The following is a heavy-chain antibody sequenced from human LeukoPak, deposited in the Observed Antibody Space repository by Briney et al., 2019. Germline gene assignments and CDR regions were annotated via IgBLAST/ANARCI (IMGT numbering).Heavy chain of an antibody. J-gene: IGHJ4*02. CDR1: GFTFSSYS. CDR3: AKSRGEQLYFRDSDY. D-gene: IGHD1-26*01. Sequence: GGSLRLSCAASGFTFSSYSMNWVRQAPGKGLEWVSSISSSSSYIYYADSVKGRFTISRDNAKNSLYLQMNSLRAEDTAVYYCAKSRGEQLYFRDSDYWGQGILVTVSS. CDR2: ISSSSSYI. V-gene: IGHV3-21*01.